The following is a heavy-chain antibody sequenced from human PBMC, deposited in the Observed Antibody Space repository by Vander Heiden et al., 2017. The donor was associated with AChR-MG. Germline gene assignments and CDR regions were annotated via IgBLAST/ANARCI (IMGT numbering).Heavy chain of an antibody. Sequence: EVQLVESGGGLVQPGGSLKLSCAASGFTFSGSAMHWVRQASGKGLEWVGRIRSKANSYATAYAASVKGRFTISRDDSKNTAYLQMNSLKTEDTAVYYCTSVVVTASDAFDIWGQGTMVTVSS. V-gene: IGHV3-73*01. J-gene: IGHJ3*02. D-gene: IGHD2-21*02. CDR3: TSVVVTASDAFDI. CDR1: GFTFSGSA. CDR2: IRSKANSYAT.